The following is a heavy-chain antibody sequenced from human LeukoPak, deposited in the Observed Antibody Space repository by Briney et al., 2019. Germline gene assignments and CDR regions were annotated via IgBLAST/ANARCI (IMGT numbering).Heavy chain of an antibody. CDR3: ARVSRSWYADY. Sequence: GGSLRLSCAASGFTFSSYAMSWVRQAPGKGLEWVSSISSSSSYIYYADSVKGRFTISRDNAKNSLYLQMNSLRAEDTAVYYCARVSRSWYADYWGQGTLVTVSS. D-gene: IGHD6-13*01. CDR2: ISSSSSYI. V-gene: IGHV3-21*01. J-gene: IGHJ4*02. CDR1: GFTFSSYA.